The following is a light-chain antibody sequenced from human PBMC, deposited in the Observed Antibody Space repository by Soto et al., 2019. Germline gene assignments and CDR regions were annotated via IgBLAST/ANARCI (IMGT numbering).Light chain of an antibody. CDR3: QQYST. CDR2: DAS. J-gene: IGKJ3*01. CDR1: QTISSW. V-gene: IGKV1-5*01. Sequence: DIPMTQSPSTLSASVGDRVTITCRASQTISSWLAWYQQKPGKAPKRLIYDASSLESGVPSRFSGSGSGTEFTLTISSLQPDDFAAYYCQQYSTFGPGTKVDIK.